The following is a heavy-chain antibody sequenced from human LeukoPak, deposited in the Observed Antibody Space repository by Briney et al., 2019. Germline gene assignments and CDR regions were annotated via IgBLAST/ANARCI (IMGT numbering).Heavy chain of an antibody. CDR3: ARDRGSSGPFGP. CDR1: GGSISSYY. V-gene: IGHV4-4*07. J-gene: IGHJ5*02. D-gene: IGHD6-19*01. CDR2: IYSSGST. Sequence: PSETLSLTCTVSGGSISSYYWSWIRQPAGKGLEWIGRIYSSGSTNFNPSLKSRLTMSVDTSKNQFSLKLNSVTAADTAVYYCARDRGSSGPFGPWGQGTLVTVSS.